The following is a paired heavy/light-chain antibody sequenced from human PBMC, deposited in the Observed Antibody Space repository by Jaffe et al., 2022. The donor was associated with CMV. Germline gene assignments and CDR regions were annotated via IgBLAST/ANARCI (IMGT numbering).Light chain of an antibody. CDR2: GKN. J-gene: IGLJ3*02. Sequence: SSELTQDPAVSVALGQTVRITCQGDSLRSYYASWYQQKPGQAPVLVIYGKNNRPSGIPDRFSGSSSGNTASLTITGAQAEDEADYYCNSRDSSGNHLHWVFGGGTKLTVL. CDR3: NSRDSSGNHLHWV. CDR1: SLRSYY. V-gene: IGLV3-19*01.
Heavy chain of an antibody. V-gene: IGHV3-48*03. CDR2: ISSSGSTI. J-gene: IGHJ6*03. D-gene: IGHD3-3*01. CDR3: ASGTDTIFGVVILKGYYMDV. CDR1: GFTFSSYE. Sequence: EVQLVESGGGLVQPGGSLRLSCAASGFTFSSYEMNWVRQAPGKGLEWVSYISSSGSTIYYADSVKGRFTISRDNAKNSLYLQMNSLRAEDTAVYYCASGTDTIFGVVILKGYYMDVWGKGTTVTVSS.